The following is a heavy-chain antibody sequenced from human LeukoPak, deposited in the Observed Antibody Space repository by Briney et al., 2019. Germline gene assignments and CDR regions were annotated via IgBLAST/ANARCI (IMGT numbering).Heavy chain of an antibody. D-gene: IGHD6-19*01. CDR1: GFTFSSYE. J-gene: IGHJ4*02. CDR2: ISSSGSTI. Sequence: GGSLRLSCAASGFTFSSYEMNWVRQAPGKGLEWVSYISSSGSTIYYADSVKGRFTISRDNAKNSLYLQMNSLRAEDTAVYCCARKGRSVAALDYWGQGTLVTVSS. V-gene: IGHV3-48*03. CDR3: ARKGRSVAALDY.